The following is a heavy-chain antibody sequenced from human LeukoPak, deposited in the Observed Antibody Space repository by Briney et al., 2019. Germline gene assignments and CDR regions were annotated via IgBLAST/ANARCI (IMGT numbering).Heavy chain of an antibody. D-gene: IGHD3-9*01. J-gene: IGHJ4*02. CDR1: GFIFSNYA. CDR3: ADSEMENFDWFSGGVQVTKFEY. V-gene: IGHV3-23*01. Sequence: GGSLRLSCAASGFIFSNYAMSWVRQPPGKGLEWVSSVSGRGGRTYYADSVKGRFTISRDNSKNTVFLQMNTLRAEDTAVYYCADSEMENFDWFSGGVQVTKFEYWGQGILVTVSS. CDR2: VSGRGGRT.